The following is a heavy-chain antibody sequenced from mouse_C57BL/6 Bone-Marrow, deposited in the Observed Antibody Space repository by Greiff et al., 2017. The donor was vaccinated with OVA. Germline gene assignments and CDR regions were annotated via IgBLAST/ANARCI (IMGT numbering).Heavy chain of an antibody. V-gene: IGHV1-7*01. Sequence: VQRVESGAELAKPGASVKLSCKASGYTFTSYWMHWVKQRPGQGLEWIGYINHGSGYTKYNQKFKDKATLTADKSSSTAYMQLSSLTYEDSAVYYCARALLRFDYWGQGTTLTVSS. CDR2: INHGSGYT. CDR3: ARALLRFDY. J-gene: IGHJ2*01. D-gene: IGHD1-1*01. CDR1: GYTFTSYW.